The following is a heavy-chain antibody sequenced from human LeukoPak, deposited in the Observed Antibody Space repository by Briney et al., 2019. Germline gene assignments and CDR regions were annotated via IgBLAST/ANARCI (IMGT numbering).Heavy chain of an antibody. CDR1: GYSISSGYY. Sequence: SETLSLTCTVSGYSISSGYYWGWIRQPPGKGLEWIGSIYHSGSTYYNPSLKSRVTISVDTSKNQFSLKLSSVTAADTAVYYCGRVLPSGWRQTDHWGQGTLVIVSS. D-gene: IGHD6-19*01. CDR2: IYHSGST. CDR3: GRVLPSGWRQTDH. V-gene: IGHV4-38-2*02. J-gene: IGHJ4*02.